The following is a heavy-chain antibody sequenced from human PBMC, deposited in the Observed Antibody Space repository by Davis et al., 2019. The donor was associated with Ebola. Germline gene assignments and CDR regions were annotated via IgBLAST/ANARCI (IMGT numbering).Heavy chain of an antibody. D-gene: IGHD6-19*01. V-gene: IGHV1-46*01. CDR1: GYTFTSYY. J-gene: IGHJ5*02. CDR2: INPIGGST. CDR3: ARDGQQWLVKGWFDP. Sequence: AASVKVSCKASGYTFTSYYMHWVRQAPGQGLEWMGIINPIGGSTSYAQKFQGRVTMTRDTSTSTVYMELSSLRSEDTAVYYCARDGQQWLVKGWFDPWGQGTLVTVSS.